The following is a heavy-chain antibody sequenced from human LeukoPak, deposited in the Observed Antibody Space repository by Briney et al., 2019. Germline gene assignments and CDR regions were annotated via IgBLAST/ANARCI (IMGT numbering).Heavy chain of an antibody. CDR3: ARSLPAPKEFHI. CDR2: IHTSGIT. D-gene: IGHD2-2*01. J-gene: IGHJ4*02. V-gene: IGHV4-4*09. Sequence: SETLSLTCTVSGGSIGSYYWSWIRKPPGKGLEWIGYIHTSGITNYIPSLKSRVTISADTSKNQFSLNLSSVTAADTAVYYCARSLPAPKEFHIWGQGILVTVSS. CDR1: GGSIGSYY.